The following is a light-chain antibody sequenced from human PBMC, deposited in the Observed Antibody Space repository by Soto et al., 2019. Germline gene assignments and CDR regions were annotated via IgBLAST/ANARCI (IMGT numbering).Light chain of an antibody. CDR1: QSLLHSNGYNY. Sequence: DIVMTQSPLSLPVTPGEPASISCRSSQSLLHSNGYNYLDWYLQKPGQSPQLLIYLGSNRASGVPDRFSGSGSGTEFTLTISSLQPDDFATYYCQQYNSYPWTFGQGTKADIK. J-gene: IGKJ1*01. CDR3: QQYNSYPWT. CDR2: LGS. V-gene: IGKV2-28*01.